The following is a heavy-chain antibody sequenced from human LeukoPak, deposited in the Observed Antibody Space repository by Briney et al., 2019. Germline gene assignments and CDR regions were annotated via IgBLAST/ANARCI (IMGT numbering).Heavy chain of an antibody. D-gene: IGHD3-3*01. J-gene: IGHJ4*02. CDR3: AREGGFYRPLDY. Sequence: SETLSLTCGVSGGSVINTNWWTWVRQPPGKGLEWIGEVHLDGGTHYNPSLESRLTMSVDVSENQVSLKLTSVTAADTAVYYCAREGGFYRPLDYSGQGTLVTVSS. CDR2: VHLDGGT. CDR1: GGSVINTNW. V-gene: IGHV4-4*02.